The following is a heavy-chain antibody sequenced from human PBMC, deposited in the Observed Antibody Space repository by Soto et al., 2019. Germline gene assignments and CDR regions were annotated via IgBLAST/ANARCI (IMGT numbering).Heavy chain of an antibody. D-gene: IGHD1-1*01. J-gene: IGHJ6*02. CDR3: AKGAWETGTVKPYYGMDV. CDR2: ISYDGSNK. Sequence: AVGSLRLSCAASGFTFSSYVIHWFRQAPVKGLEWVAFISYDGSNKYYADSVKGRFTISRDNSKNTLYLQMTSLRAEDTAVYYCAKGAWETGTVKPYYGMDVWGQGNTVTVSS. V-gene: IGHV3-30*18. CDR1: GFTFSSYV.